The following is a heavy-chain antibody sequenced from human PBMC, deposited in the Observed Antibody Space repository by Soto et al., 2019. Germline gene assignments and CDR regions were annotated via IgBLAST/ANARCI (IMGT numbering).Heavy chain of an antibody. CDR2: IYYSGST. CDR1: GGSISSGGYY. D-gene: IGHD2-8*01. Sequence: SETLSLTCTVSGGSISSGGYYWSWIRQHPGKGLEWIGYIYYSGSTYYNPSLKSRVTISVDTSKNQFSLKLSSVTAADTAVYYCARLYCTNGVCYQGVWFDPWGQGTLVTVSS. V-gene: IGHV4-30-4*08. J-gene: IGHJ5*02. CDR3: ARLYCTNGVCYQGVWFDP.